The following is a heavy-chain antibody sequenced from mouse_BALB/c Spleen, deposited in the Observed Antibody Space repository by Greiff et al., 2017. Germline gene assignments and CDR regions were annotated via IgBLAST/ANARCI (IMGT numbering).Heavy chain of an antibody. D-gene: IGHD2-1*01. CDR3: ARALYYGYAMDY. J-gene: IGHJ4*01. Sequence: EVKLVESGPGLVKPSQSLSLTCSVTGYSITSGYYWNWIRQFPGNKLEWMGYISYDGSNNYNPSLKNRISITRDTSKNQFFLKLNSVTTEDTATYYCARALYYGYAMDYWGQGTSVTVSS. V-gene: IGHV3-6*02. CDR1: GYSITSGYY. CDR2: ISYDGSN.